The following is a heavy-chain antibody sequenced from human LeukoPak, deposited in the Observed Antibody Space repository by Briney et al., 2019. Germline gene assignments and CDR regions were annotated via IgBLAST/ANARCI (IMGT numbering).Heavy chain of an antibody. CDR2: ISGSGGST. CDR1: GFTFSSYA. D-gene: IGHD6-19*01. V-gene: IGHV3-23*01. Sequence: GGSLRLSCAASGFTFSSYAMSWVRQAPGKGLEWASAISGSGGSTYYADSVKGRFTISRDNSKNTLYLQMNSLRAEDTAVYYCAKVLYSSGWYSYYFDYWGQGTLVTVSS. J-gene: IGHJ4*02. CDR3: AKVLYSSGWYSYYFDY.